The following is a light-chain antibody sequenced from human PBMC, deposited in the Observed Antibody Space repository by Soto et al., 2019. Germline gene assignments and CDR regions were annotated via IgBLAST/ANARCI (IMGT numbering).Light chain of an antibody. J-gene: IGKJ4*01. Sequence: IQITQSPSTPSASVGDRVTITYRASQSISSWLAWYRQKPGKAPKLLIYAASTLQSGVPSRFSGSGSGTEFTLPNSSLQPEDFAVFYCQQRSNWPPVTVSVGTKLDIK. CDR2: AAS. CDR1: QSISSW. CDR3: QQRSNWPPVT. V-gene: IGKV1-5*01.